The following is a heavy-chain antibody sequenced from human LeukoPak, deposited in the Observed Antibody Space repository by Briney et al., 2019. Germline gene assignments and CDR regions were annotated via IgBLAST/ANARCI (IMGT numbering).Heavy chain of an antibody. Sequence: PGGPLRLSCSASGFIFSSYAMRGVGQAPGKGREGVSAIIGSGGSTYYEDSVKGRFTISRDNSKTPLSLQLNSLRAEDTAVYYCAKGLVVVPTGGYFAYWGQGTLVTVSS. D-gene: IGHD2-2*01. J-gene: IGHJ4*02. CDR3: AKGLVVVPTGGYFAY. CDR1: GFIFSSYA. CDR2: IIGSGGST. V-gene: IGHV3-23*01.